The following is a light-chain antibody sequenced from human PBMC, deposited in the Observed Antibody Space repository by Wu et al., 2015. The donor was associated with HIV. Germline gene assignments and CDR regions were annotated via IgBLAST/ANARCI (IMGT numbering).Light chain of an antibody. V-gene: IGKV3-15*01. CDR2: GAS. CDR1: QSVSSN. Sequence: EIVMTQSPATLSVSPGERATLSCRASQSVSSNLAWYQQKPGQTPRLLFYGASTRATGIPARFSASGSGTEFTLTISSLQSEDFAVYYCQQYNDYRWTFGQGTRVDIK. CDR3: QQYNDYRWT. J-gene: IGKJ1*01.